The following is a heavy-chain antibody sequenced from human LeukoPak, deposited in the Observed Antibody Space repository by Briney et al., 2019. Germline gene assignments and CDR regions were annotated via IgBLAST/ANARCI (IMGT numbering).Heavy chain of an antibody. D-gene: IGHD5-12*01. J-gene: IGHJ4*02. V-gene: IGHV3-11*01. CDR3: ARDRTYSGYDSHFDY. CDR1: GFTFSDYY. CDR2: ISSSGSTI. Sequence: GGSLRLSCAASGFTFSDYYMSWIRQAPGKGLEWVSYISSSGSTIYYADSVKGRFTISRDNAKNSLYLQMNSLRAEDTAVYYCARDRTYSGYDSHFDYWGQGTLVTVSS.